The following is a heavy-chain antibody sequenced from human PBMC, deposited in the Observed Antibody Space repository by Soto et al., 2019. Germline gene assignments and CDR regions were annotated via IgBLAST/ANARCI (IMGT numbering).Heavy chain of an antibody. J-gene: IGHJ5*02. V-gene: IGHV4-31*03. CDR3: ARDLRGRRSGRFDP. D-gene: IGHD3-10*01. Sequence: QVQLQESGPGLVKPSETLSLTCTLSGDPITSGGFYWTWIRQHPAKRLEWIGYSYYSGVTYYSPALQSRATMSIDTSKNQFSLNLSSVSAADTAMYYCARDLRGRRSGRFDPWGQGTLVTVSS. CDR1: GDPITSGGFY. CDR2: SYYSGVT.